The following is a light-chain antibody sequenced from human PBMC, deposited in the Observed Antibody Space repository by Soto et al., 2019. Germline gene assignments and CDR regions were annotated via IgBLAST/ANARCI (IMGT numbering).Light chain of an antibody. CDR2: SNN. V-gene: IGLV1-44*01. CDR1: SSNIGRNS. CDR3: AAWDDSLNGPV. Sequence: QSVLTQPPSASGTPGQRVTISCSGSSSNIGRNSVNWYKQLPGAAPKLLISSNNQRPSGVPDRFSGSKSGTAASLAISGLQSEDEADYYCAAWDDSLNGPVFGGGTQLTVL. J-gene: IGLJ3*02.